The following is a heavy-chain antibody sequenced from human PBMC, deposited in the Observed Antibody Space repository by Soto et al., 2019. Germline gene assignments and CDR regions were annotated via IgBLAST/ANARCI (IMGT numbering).Heavy chain of an antibody. V-gene: IGHV3-23*01. CDR2: FSAGGDYR. D-gene: IGHD3-22*01. CDR1: GVSFSDYS. Sequence: EVQLLQSVGGLAQPGGSLTLSCAASGVSFSDYSMNWVRRAPGKGLEWVSAFSAGGDYRHYADSVKGRFTISRDNSKNTLFLQMTSLRAEDTARYYCAREARYDRGVYHYEGIDYWGQGTLVTVSS. J-gene: IGHJ4*02. CDR3: AREARYDRGVYHYEGIDY.